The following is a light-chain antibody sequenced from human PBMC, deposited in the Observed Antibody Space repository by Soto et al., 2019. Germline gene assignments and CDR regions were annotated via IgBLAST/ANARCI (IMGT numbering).Light chain of an antibody. V-gene: IGLV4-60*03. CDR1: SGHSSYI. CDR3: ETWDSNTRV. CDR2: LEGSGSN. J-gene: IGLJ2*01. Sequence: QPVLTQSSSASASLGSSVKLTCTLSSGHSSYIIAWHQQQPGKAPRYLMKLEGSGSNNKGSGVPDRFSGSSSGADRYLTISDLQSEDEADYYRETWDSNTRVFGGGTKLTVL.